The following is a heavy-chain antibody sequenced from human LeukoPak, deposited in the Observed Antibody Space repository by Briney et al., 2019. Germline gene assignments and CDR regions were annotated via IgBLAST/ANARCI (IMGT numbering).Heavy chain of an antibody. CDR2: IYHSGST. CDR3: ARVVTMVRGIGFDP. CDR1: GGSISSGGYS. V-gene: IGHV4-30-2*01. Sequence: SETLSLTCAVSGGSISSGGYSWGWIRQPPGKGLEWIGYIYHSGSTYYNPSLKSRVTISVDRSKNQFSLKLSSVTAADTAVYYCARVVTMVRGIGFDPWGQGTLVTVSS. D-gene: IGHD3-10*01. J-gene: IGHJ5*02.